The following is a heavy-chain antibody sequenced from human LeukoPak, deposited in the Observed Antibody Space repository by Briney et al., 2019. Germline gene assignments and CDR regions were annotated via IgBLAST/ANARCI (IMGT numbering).Heavy chain of an antibody. V-gene: IGHV4-30-4*01. CDR2: IYYSGST. J-gene: IGHJ6*02. CDR1: GGSISSGDYY. D-gene: IGHD3-10*01. Sequence: PSQTLSLTCTVSGGSISSGDYYWSWIRQPPGKGLEWIGYIYYSGSTYYNPSLKSRVTISVDTSKNQFSLKLSSVTAADTAVYYCAGDHEVKGSGAGMDVWGQGTTVTVSS. CDR3: AGDHEVKGSGAGMDV.